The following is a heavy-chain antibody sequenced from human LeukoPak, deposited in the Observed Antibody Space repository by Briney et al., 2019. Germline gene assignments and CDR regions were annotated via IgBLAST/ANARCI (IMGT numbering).Heavy chain of an antibody. CDR1: GFTFSSYA. D-gene: IGHD4-23*01. J-gene: IGHJ3*02. Sequence: GGSLRLSCAASGFTFSSYAMSWVRQAPGKGLEWVSAISGSGGSTYYADSVKGRFTISRDNSKNTLYLQMNSLRAEGTAVYYCAKDPTVDDAFDIWGQGTMVTVSS. CDR3: AKDPTVDDAFDI. V-gene: IGHV3-23*01. CDR2: ISGSGGST.